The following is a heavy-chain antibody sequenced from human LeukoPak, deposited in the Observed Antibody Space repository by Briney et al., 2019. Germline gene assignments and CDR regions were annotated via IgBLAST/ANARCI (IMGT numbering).Heavy chain of an antibody. CDR3: ARGRRSVRGFDP. D-gene: IGHD4-17*01. CDR2: MSYDGSNK. Sequence: GGSLRLSCAASGFTFSSYAMHWVRQAPGKGLEWVAVMSYDGSNKYYADSVKGRFTISRDNSKNTLYLQMNSLRAEDTAVYYCARGRRSVRGFDPWGQGTLVTVSS. V-gene: IGHV3-30*01. J-gene: IGHJ5*02. CDR1: GFTFSSYA.